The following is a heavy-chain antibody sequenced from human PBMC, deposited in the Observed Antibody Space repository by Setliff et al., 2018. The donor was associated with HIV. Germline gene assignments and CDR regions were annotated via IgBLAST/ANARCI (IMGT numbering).Heavy chain of an antibody. V-gene: IGHV3-23*01. D-gene: IGHD3-3*01. CDR1: GFTFSSYA. Sequence: QPGGSLRLSCAASGFTFSSYAMSWVRQAPGKGLEWVSAISGSGGSTYYADSVKGRFTISRDNSKNTLYLQMNSLRAEDTAVYYCAKEGGFWSGPPYYYMDVWAKGTTVTVSS. CDR3: AKEGGFWSGPPYYYMDV. CDR2: ISGSGGST. J-gene: IGHJ6*03.